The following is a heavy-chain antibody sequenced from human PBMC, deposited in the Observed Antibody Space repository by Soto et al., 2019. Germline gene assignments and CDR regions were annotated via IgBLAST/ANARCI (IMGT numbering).Heavy chain of an antibody. V-gene: IGHV3-11*01. CDR1: GFTFSDYY. CDR3: ARRRSSSGGSFAAFDP. J-gene: IGHJ5*02. CDR2: ISSSGSTI. D-gene: IGHD2-15*01. Sequence: QVQLVESGGGLVKPGGSLRLSCAASGFTFSDYYMSWIRQAPGKGLEWVSYISSSGSTIYNADSVKGRFIISRDNAKNSLYLQMNSLRAEDTTVYYCARRRSSSGGSFAAFDPWGQGTLVTVSS.